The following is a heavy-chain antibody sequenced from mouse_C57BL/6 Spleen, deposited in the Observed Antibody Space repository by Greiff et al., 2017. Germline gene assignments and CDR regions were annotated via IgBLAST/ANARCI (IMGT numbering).Heavy chain of an antibody. CDR1: GYAFSSSW. Sequence: QVQLQQSGPELVKPGTSVKISCKASGYAFSSSWMNWVKQRPGKGLEWLGRIYPGDGDTNYNGKFKGKATLTADKSSSTAYMQLSSLTSEDSAVYFCASPYYFDYGGQGTTLTVSS. CDR2: IYPGDGDT. J-gene: IGHJ2*01. V-gene: IGHV1-82*01. CDR3: ASPYYFDY.